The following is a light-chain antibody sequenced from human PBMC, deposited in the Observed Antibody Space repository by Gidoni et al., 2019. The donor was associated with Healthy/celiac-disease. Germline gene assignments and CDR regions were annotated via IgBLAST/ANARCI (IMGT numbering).Light chain of an antibody. CDR1: SSDVGGYNY. J-gene: IGLJ2*01. V-gene: IGLV2-8*01. CDR2: EVS. CDR3: SSYAGSNNLV. Sequence: QSALTQPHSASGSPGQSVTISCTVTSSDVGGYNYVSWYQQHPGKAPKLMIYEVSKRPSGVPDRFSGSKSGNTASLTVSGLQAEDEADYYCSSYAGSNNLVFGGGTKLTVL.